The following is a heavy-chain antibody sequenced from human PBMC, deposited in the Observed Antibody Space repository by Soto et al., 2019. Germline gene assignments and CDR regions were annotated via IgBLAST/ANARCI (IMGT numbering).Heavy chain of an antibody. V-gene: IGHV4-31*03. J-gene: IGHJ4*02. CDR3: ARGEAGVAGRLDY. CDR1: DASISTATFY. CDR2: IYYSGSA. D-gene: IGHD6-19*01. Sequence: QVQLQQSGPGLVKTSQTLSLTCTVSDASISTATFYWIRQLPGEALEWIGYIYYSGSAYYNSSLRSRATLSLDTSKSEFSLTLTSLTAADTAVYYCARGEAGVAGRLDYWGQGTLVTVSS.